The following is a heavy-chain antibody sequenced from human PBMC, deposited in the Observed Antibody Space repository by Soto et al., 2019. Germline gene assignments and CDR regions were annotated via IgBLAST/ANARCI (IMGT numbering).Heavy chain of an antibody. Sequence: GASVKVSCKASGYSFTGYYMHWVRLAPGQGLEWMGWIDPHTGDTNYAQRFQGRVTMTRDTSISTAYMELSRLRSDDTAVYFCARFLYDYYSFHIWGQGTMVTVSS. V-gene: IGHV1-2*02. J-gene: IGHJ3*02. CDR1: GYSFTGYY. CDR2: IDPHTGDT. D-gene: IGHD2-21*02. CDR3: ARFLYDYYSFHI.